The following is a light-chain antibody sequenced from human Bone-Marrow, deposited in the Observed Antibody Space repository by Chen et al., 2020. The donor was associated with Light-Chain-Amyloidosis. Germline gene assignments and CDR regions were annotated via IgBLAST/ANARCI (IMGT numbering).Light chain of an antibody. Sequence: SYVLTQPPSVSVAPGQTARITCGGNDIENEVVHWYQQKPGQAPVLVVSDDSDRPSGIPEWFSGSNSGNTATLTISRVEAGDEADYYCQVWDSSSDQVVFGGGTKLTVL. V-gene: IGLV3-21*02. J-gene: IGLJ2*01. CDR2: DDS. CDR3: QVWDSSSDQVV. CDR1: DIENEV.